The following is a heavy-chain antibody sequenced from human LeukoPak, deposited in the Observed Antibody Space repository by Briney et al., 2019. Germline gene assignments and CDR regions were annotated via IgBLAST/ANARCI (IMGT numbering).Heavy chain of an antibody. J-gene: IGHJ3*02. D-gene: IGHD3-22*01. CDR1: GFTFSDYY. CDR2: ISSSGSTI. Sequence: GGSLRLSCAASGFTFSDYYMSWIRQAPGKGLEWVSYISSSGSTIYYADSVKGRFTISRDNAKNSLYLQMNSLRAEDTAVYYCARSISPDYYGSSGYSSALGAFDIWGQGTMVTVSS. CDR3: ARSISPDYYGSSGYSSALGAFDI. V-gene: IGHV3-11*01.